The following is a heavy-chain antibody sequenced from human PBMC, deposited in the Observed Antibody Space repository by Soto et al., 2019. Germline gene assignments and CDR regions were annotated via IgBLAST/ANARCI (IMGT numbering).Heavy chain of an antibody. CDR3: ARGGSGWYRGDAFDI. CDR1: GFTFSSYD. CDR2: IGTAGDT. J-gene: IGHJ3*02. D-gene: IGHD6-19*01. Sequence: ESGGGLVQPGGSLRLSCAASGFTFSSYDMHWVRQATGKGLEWVSAIGTAGDTYYPGSVKGRFTISRENAKNSLYLQMNSLRAGDTAVYYCARGGSGWYRGDAFDIWGQGTMVTVSS. V-gene: IGHV3-13*01.